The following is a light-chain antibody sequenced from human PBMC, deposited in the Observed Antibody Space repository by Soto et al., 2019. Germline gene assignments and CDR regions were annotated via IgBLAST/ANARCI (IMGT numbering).Light chain of an antibody. Sequence: EIVLPQSPAPLSLSPGDRATLSCRASQSVGSYLGWYKQRPGQAPRLLIYDASNRATDIPARFSGSGSGTDFTLTISSLEPDEFAVYYCQQRSDWPSTFGGGTKVAIK. CDR2: DAS. V-gene: IGKV3-11*01. J-gene: IGKJ4*01. CDR3: QQRSDWPST. CDR1: QSVGSY.